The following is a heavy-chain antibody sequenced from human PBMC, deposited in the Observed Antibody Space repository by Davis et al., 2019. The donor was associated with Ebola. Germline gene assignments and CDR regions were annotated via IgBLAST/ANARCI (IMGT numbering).Heavy chain of an antibody. J-gene: IGHJ4*02. CDR3: ARDMGAVLMVYVTFDY. CDR1: GYTFTSYG. Sequence: AASVKVSCKASGYTFTSYGISWVRQAPGQGLEWMGWISAYNGNTNYAQKLQGRVTMTTDTSTSTAYMELRSLRSDDTAVYYCARDMGAVLMVYVTFDYWGQGTLVTVSS. D-gene: IGHD2-8*01. V-gene: IGHV1-18*01. CDR2: ISAYNGNT.